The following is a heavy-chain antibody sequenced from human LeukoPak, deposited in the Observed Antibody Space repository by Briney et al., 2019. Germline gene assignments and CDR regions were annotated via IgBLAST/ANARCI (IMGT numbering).Heavy chain of an antibody. CDR1: GGSFSGYY. CDR2: INHSGST. V-gene: IGHV4-34*01. CDR3: ARNRSRDAFDV. J-gene: IGHJ3*01. Sequence: SETLSLTCAVYGGSFSGYYWSWIRQPPGKGLEWIGEINHSGSTNYNPSLKSRVTISVDTSQNHFSLMLNSVTAADTAVYYCARNRSRDAFDVWGQGTMVTVSS.